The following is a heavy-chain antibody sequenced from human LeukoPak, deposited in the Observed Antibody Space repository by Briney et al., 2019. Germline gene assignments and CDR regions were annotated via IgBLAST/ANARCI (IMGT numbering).Heavy chain of an antibody. CDR2: INHSGST. CDR1: GGSFSGYY. Sequence: SETLSLTCAVYGGSFSGYYWSWIRQPPGKGLEWIGEINHSGSTNYNPSLKSRVTISVDTSKNQFSLKLSSVTAADTAVYYCAGTPGDYDYYFDYWGQGTLVTVSS. J-gene: IGHJ4*02. V-gene: IGHV4-34*01. CDR3: AGTPGDYDYYFDY. D-gene: IGHD4-17*01.